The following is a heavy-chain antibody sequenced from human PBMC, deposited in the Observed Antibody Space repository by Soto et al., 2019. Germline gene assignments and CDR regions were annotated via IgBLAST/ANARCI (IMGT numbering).Heavy chain of an antibody. Sequence: QITLKESGPTLVKPTQTLTLTCTFSGFSLSTSGVGVGWIRQPPGKALEWLALIYWNDDKRYSPSLKSSLTITNDTSKNQVVLTVTNMDPVVTATYYCAHPASIAESGLYFDYWCQGTLVTVSS. CDR3: AHPASIAESGLYFDY. J-gene: IGHJ4*02. D-gene: IGHD6-13*01. CDR1: GFSLSTSGVG. CDR2: IYWNDDK. V-gene: IGHV2-5*01.